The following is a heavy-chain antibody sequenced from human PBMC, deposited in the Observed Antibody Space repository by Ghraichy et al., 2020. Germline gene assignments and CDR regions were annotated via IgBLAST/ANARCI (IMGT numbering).Heavy chain of an antibody. CDR1: GGSISSGGYY. J-gene: IGHJ4*02. V-gene: IGHV4-31*03. D-gene: IGHD4-17*01. CDR2: IYYSGST. Sequence: SETLSLTCTVSGGSISSGGYYWSWIRQHPGKGLEWIGYIYYSGSTYYNPSLKSRVTISVDTSKNQFSLKLSSVTAADTAVYYCARDISGYSGDRYFDYWGQGTLVTVSS. CDR3: ARDISGYSGDRYFDY.